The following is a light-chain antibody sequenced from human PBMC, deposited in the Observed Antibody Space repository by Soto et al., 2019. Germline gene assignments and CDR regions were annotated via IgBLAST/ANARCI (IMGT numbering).Light chain of an antibody. Sequence: EIVLTQSPGTLSLSPGERATLSYRASQSVSSSYLAWYQQKPGQAPRLLIYGASSRATGIPDRFSGSGSGRDFTLTISRLEPEDFAVYYCQQYGSSPPYTFGQGTKLEIK. J-gene: IGKJ2*01. CDR1: QSVSSSY. CDR3: QQYGSSPPYT. CDR2: GAS. V-gene: IGKV3-20*01.